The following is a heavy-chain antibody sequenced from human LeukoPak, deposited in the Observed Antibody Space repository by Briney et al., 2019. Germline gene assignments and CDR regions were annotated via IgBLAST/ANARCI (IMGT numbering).Heavy chain of an antibody. CDR2: ISWNSGSI. Sequence: GRSLRLSCAASGFTFDDYAMHWVRQAPGKGLEWVSGISWNSGSIGYADSVKGRFTISRENAKNSLYLQMNSLRAGDTAVYYCARGAYGDYAFDYWGQGTLVTVSS. D-gene: IGHD4-17*01. CDR3: ARGAYGDYAFDY. V-gene: IGHV3-9*01. J-gene: IGHJ4*02. CDR1: GFTFDDYA.